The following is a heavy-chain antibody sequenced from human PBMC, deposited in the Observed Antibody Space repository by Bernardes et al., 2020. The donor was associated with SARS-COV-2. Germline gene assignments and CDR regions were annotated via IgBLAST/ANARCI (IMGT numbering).Heavy chain of an antibody. Sequence: ASVKVSCKASGYTFTSYGISWVRQAPGQGLEWMGWISAYTGNTNYAQKLQGRVTMTTDTSTSTAYMELRSLRSDDTAVYYCARENPLGYCSSTSCLFDYWGQGTLVTVSS. D-gene: IGHD2-2*01. V-gene: IGHV1-18*01. CDR2: ISAYTGNT. J-gene: IGHJ4*02. CDR1: GYTFTSYG. CDR3: ARENPLGYCSSTSCLFDY.